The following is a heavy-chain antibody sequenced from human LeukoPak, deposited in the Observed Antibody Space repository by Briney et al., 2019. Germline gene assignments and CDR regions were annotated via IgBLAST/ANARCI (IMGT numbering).Heavy chain of an antibody. V-gene: IGHV4-4*02. D-gene: IGHD5-12*01. J-gene: IGHJ4*02. CDR1: GGSISSSNW. CDR2: IYHSGST. Sequence: SGTLSLTCAVSGGSISSSNWWRWVRQPPGKGLEWIGEIYHSGSTNYNPSLKSRVTISVDKSKNQFSLKLSSVTAADTAVYYCARGILSRGYDWGYYFDYWGQGTLVTVSS. CDR3: ARGILSRGYDWGYYFDY.